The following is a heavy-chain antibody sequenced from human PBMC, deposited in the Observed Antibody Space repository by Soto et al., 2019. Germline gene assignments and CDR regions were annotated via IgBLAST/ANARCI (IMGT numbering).Heavy chain of an antibody. V-gene: IGHV3-74*01. J-gene: IGHJ4*02. CDR3: AREMIGNFDY. Sequence: GGSLRPSCAASVFTFSSSWMHWVRQAPGKGLVWVSRINSDGGSTSYADSVKGRFTISRDNAKNTLYLQMNSLRAEDTAVYYCAREMIGNFDYWGQGTLVTVSS. D-gene: IGHD3-22*01. CDR2: INSDGGST. CDR1: VFTFSSSW.